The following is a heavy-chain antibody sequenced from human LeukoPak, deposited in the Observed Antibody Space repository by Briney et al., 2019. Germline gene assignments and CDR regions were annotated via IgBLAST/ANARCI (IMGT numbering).Heavy chain of an antibody. J-gene: IGHJ4*02. V-gene: IGHV3-30*04. CDR3: AKWTRTTLFRGDRARFDS. Sequence: GRSLRLSCAASGFTFSSYAMHWVRQAPGKGLEWVAVISYDGSNKYYADSVKGRFTISRDNSKNTLYLQMNSLRVEDSAVYYCAKWTRTTLFRGDRARFDSWGQGTLVTVSS. D-gene: IGHD3-10*01. CDR1: GFTFSSYA. CDR2: ISYDGSNK.